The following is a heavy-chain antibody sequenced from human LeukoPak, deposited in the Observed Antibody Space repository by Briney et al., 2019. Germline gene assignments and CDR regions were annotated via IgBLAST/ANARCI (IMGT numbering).Heavy chain of an antibody. V-gene: IGHV4-39*01. CDR2: IYYSGST. CDR3: ARHAGATTGSDAFDI. CDR1: GGSISSSSYY. D-gene: IGHD1-26*01. Sequence: PSETLSLTCTVSGGSISSSSYYWGWIRQPPGKGLEWIGSIYYSGSTYYNPSLKSRVTISVDTSKNQFSLKLSSVAAADTAVYYCARHAGATTGSDAFDIWGQGTMVTVSS. J-gene: IGHJ3*02.